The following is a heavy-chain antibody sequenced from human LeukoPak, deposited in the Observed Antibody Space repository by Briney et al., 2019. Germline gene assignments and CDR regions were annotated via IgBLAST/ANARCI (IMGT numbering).Heavy chain of an antibody. Sequence: PSETLSLTCAVYGGSFSGYYWSWIRQPPGKGLEWIGEINHSGSTNYNPSLKSRVTISVDTSKNQFSLKLSSVTAADTAVYYCAANYYDSSGYYTPSFDYWGQGTLVTVSS. CDR1: GGSFSGYY. CDR3: AANYYDSSGYYTPSFDY. V-gene: IGHV4-34*01. CDR2: INHSGST. D-gene: IGHD3-22*01. J-gene: IGHJ4*02.